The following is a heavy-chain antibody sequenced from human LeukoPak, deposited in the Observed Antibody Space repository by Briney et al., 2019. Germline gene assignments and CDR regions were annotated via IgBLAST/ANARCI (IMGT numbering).Heavy chain of an antibody. D-gene: IGHD3-3*01. CDR2: TYYSGST. CDR1: GGSISRSSYY. J-gene: IGHJ4*02. Sequence: SETLSLTCSVSGGSISRSSYYWTWIRQAPGRGLEWIGNTYYSGSTLYNPSLKSRVTISVDTSKNQFSLRLTSVTAADTAVYYCARPRGDLWSGYDYWGQGVLVTVSP. CDR3: ARPRGDLWSGYDY. V-gene: IGHV4-39*01.